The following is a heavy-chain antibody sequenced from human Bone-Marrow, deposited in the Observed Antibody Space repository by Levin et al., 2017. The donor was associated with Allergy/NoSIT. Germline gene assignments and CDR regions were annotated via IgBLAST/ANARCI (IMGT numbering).Heavy chain of an antibody. Sequence: GGSLRLSCTASAFTFRNFYMHWVRQAPGMGLVWVSNILNDGTTNYADSVKGRFTISRDNAKNTLYLQMNSLGAEDTAVYYCARGGCSSTSCLDHWGQGILVTVSS. D-gene: IGHD2-2*01. J-gene: IGHJ4*02. CDR3: ARGGCSSTSCLDH. CDR1: AFTFRNFY. V-gene: IGHV3-74*01. CDR2: ILNDGTT.